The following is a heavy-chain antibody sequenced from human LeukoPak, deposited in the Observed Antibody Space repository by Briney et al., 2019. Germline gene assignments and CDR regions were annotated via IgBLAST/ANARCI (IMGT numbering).Heavy chain of an antibody. V-gene: IGHV4-39*07. CDR2: IYYSGST. CDR3: ARSGGYSSGWSDAFDI. J-gene: IGHJ3*02. CDR1: GGSISSSSYY. D-gene: IGHD6-19*01. Sequence: KPSETLSLTCTVSGGSISSSSYYWGWIRQPPGKGLEWIGSIYYSGSTYYNPSLKSRVTISVDTSKNQFSLKLSSVTAADTAVYYCARSGGYSSGWSDAFDIWGQGTMVTVSS.